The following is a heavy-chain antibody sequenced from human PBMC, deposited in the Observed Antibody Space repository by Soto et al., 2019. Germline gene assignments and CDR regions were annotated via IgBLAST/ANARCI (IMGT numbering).Heavy chain of an antibody. CDR2: IIPILGIA. Sequence: QVQLVQSGAEVKKPGSSVKVSCKASGGTFSSYTISWVRQAPGQGLEWMGRIIPILGIANYAQKFQGRVTITADKSTSTAYMELSSLRSEDTAVYYCARDISPDSRLDAFDIWGQGTMVTVSS. J-gene: IGHJ3*02. CDR3: ARDISPDSRLDAFDI. V-gene: IGHV1-69*08. D-gene: IGHD3-22*01. CDR1: GGTFSSYT.